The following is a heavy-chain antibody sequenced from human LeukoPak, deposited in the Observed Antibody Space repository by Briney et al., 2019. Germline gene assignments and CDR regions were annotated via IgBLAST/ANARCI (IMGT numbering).Heavy chain of an antibody. CDR2: AYYSGST. CDR3: ARRGSSSSSWSLTFDI. V-gene: IGHV4-59*08. CDR1: GAYISSYY. D-gene: IGHD6-13*01. Sequence: SETLSLPCTVSGAYISSYYWSWIRQPPGEGLEWIGYAYYSGSTNYNPSLKSRVTISLDTSKNQFSLKLSSVTAADTAVYYCARRGSSSSSWSLTFDIWGQGTMVTVSS. J-gene: IGHJ3*02.